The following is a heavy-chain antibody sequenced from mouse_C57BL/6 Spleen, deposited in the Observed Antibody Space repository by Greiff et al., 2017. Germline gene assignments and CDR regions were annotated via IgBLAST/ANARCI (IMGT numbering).Heavy chain of an antibody. V-gene: IGHV1-81*01. CDR1: GYTFTSYG. CDR2: IYPRSGNT. D-gene: IGHD1-1*01. Sequence: VQLQQSGAELARPGASVKLSCKASGYTFTSYGISWVKQRTGQGLEWIGEIYPRSGNTYYNEKFKGKATLTADKSSSTAYMELRSLTSEDSAVYFCARFDYGSSSYYAMDYWGQGTSVTVSS. J-gene: IGHJ4*01. CDR3: ARFDYGSSSYYAMDY.